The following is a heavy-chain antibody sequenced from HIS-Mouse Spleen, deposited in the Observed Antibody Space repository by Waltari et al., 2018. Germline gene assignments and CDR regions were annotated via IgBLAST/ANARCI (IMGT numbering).Heavy chain of an antibody. CDR1: GFTFSSYW. Sequence: EVQLVESGGGLVQPGGSLRLSCAASGFTFSSYWMSWVRQAPGKGLGWGANIKQMGSGKYYVDSVKGRFTISRDNAKNSLYLQMNSLRAEDTAVYYCARERRGPGWFDPWGQGTLVTVSS. CDR2: IKQMGSGK. J-gene: IGHJ5*02. D-gene: IGHD5-12*01. V-gene: IGHV3-7*01. CDR3: ARERRGPGWFDP.